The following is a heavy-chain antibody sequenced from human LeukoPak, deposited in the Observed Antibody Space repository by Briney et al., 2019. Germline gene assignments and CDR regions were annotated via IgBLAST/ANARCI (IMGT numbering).Heavy chain of an antibody. Sequence: SETLSLTCSVSGGTISTSDYYWVWIRQPPGKGRVWIANIYYSGNTYYRPSLRSRVTMSVDTAKNQFSLELSTVTAADTGVYYCARVVYYYDVSCYSFDLWGRGTLVTVSS. V-gene: IGHV4-39*01. CDR1: GGTISTSDYY. CDR2: IYYSGNT. CDR3: ARVVYYYDVSCYSFDL. D-gene: IGHD3-22*01. J-gene: IGHJ2*01.